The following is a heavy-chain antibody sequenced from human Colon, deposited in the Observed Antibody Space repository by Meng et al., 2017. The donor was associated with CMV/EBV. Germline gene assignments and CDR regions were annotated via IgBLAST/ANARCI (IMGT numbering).Heavy chain of an antibody. V-gene: IGHV3-30*04. J-gene: IGHJ4*02. CDR3: TRRRGYGGPFDY. CDR2: ISYDGRNT. Sequence: GGSLRLSCAASGFTFSTFAMHWGRQAPGKGLEWVAVISYDGRNTYYADSGKGRFTISRDNSKNTLYLQMNNLRPDDTAVYYCTRRRGYGGPFDYWGQGMLVTVSS. D-gene: IGHD5-12*01. CDR1: GFTFSTFA.